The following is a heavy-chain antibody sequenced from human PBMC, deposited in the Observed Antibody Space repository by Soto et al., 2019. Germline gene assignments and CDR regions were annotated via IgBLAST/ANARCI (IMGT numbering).Heavy chain of an antibody. J-gene: IGHJ4*02. CDR3: ARASSSSSAADY. D-gene: IGHD6-6*01. CDR1: GESINSGGYY. CDR2: IYDSESA. Sequence: QVQLQESGPGLVKASQTLSLICSVSGESINSGGYYWSWIRHHPGKGLEWIVYIYDSESAYYNPSLHIRVTISTDTSKNHFAMKLSSVTAADTAVYYCARASSSSSAADYWGQGTRVTVSS. V-gene: IGHV4-31*03.